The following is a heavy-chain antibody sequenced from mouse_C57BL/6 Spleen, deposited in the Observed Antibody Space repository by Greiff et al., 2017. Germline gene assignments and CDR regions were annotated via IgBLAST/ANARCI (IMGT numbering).Heavy chain of an antibody. J-gene: IGHJ1*03. D-gene: IGHD1-1*01. CDR2: IHPNSGST. V-gene: IGHV1-64*01. CDR1: GYTFTSYW. CDR3: ASRGSGSSSRHFDV. Sequence: QVHVKQPGAELVKPGASVKLSCKASGYTFTSYWMHWVKQRPGQGLEWIGMIHPNSGSTNYNEKFKSKATLTVDKSSSTAYMQLSSLTSEDSAVYYCASRGSGSSSRHFDVWGTGTTVTVSS.